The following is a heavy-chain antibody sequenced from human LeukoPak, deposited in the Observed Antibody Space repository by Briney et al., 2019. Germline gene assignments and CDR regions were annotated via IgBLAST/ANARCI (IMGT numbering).Heavy chain of an antibody. J-gene: IGHJ4*02. V-gene: IGHV4-4*02. Sequence: PSETLSLTCAVSGGSISSSNWWSWVRPPPGKGLEWIGEIYHSGSTNYNPSLKSRVTISVDKSKNQFSLKLSSVTAADTAVYYCARAHGPYGDYYYFDYWGQGTLVTVSS. CDR2: IYHSGST. D-gene: IGHD4-17*01. CDR3: ARAHGPYGDYYYFDY. CDR1: GGSISSSNW.